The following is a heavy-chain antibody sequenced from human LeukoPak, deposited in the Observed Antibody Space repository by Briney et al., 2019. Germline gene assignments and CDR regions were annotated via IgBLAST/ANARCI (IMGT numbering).Heavy chain of an antibody. D-gene: IGHD6-13*01. CDR2: ISGSGGST. V-gene: IGHV3-23*01. CDR1: GFTFSSYA. Sequence: GGSLRLSCAASGFTFSSYAMSWVRQAPGKGLEWVSAISGSGGSTYYADSVKGRFTISRDNSKNTLYLQMNSLRAEDTAVYHCAKDRSRAAAGTGTNWFDPWGQGTLVTVSS. CDR3: AKDRSRAAAGTGTNWFDP. J-gene: IGHJ5*02.